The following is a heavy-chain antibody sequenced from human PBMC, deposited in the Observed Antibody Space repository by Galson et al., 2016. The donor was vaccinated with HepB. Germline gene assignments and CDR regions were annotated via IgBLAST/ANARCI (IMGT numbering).Heavy chain of an antibody. CDR2: ISTSSSYI. D-gene: IGHD4-17*01. V-gene: IGHV3-21*01. CDR3: ARDRSGDYARN. J-gene: IGHJ4*02. Sequence: SLRLSCAASGFTFRSYSMYWVRQAPGKGLEWVSSISTSSSYIYYADSVKGRFTISRDNAKKSLYLQMNSLRAEDTAVYYCARDRSGDYARNWGQGTLVTVSS. CDR1: GFTFRSYS.